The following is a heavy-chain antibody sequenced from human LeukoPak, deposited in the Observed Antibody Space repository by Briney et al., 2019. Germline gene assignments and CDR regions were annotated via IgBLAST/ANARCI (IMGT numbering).Heavy chain of an antibody. J-gene: IGHJ4*02. CDR2: INPSGGST. CDR3: ARGDSSGWQPYTPQVLFAPLL. CDR1: GYTFTSYY. V-gene: IGHV1-46*01. D-gene: IGHD6-19*01. Sequence: ASVKVSCKASGYTFTSYYMHWVRQAPGQGLEWMGIINPSGGSTSYAQKFQGRVTMTRDMSTSTVYMELNSLRSEDTAVYYCARGDSSGWQPYTPQVLFAPLLWGQGTLVTVSS.